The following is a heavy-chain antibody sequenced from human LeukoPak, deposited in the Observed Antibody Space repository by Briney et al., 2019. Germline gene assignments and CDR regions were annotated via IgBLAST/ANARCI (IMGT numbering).Heavy chain of an antibody. V-gene: IGHV3-21*04. D-gene: IGHD6-13*01. Sequence: GGSLRLSCAASGFTFGSYSMNWVRQAPGKGLQWVSSVSKNSGYMYYIDSVKGRFTIARDNAKNSMYLQMNSLTAEDTAMYYCAREIGSAARGRWGQGTLVTVSS. CDR3: AREIGSAARGR. CDR1: GFTFGSYS. CDR2: VSKNSGYM. J-gene: IGHJ4*02.